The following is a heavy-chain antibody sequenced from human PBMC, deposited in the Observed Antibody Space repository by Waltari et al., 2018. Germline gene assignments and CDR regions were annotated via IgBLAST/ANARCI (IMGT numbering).Heavy chain of an antibody. V-gene: IGHV3-30*18. CDR3: AKTSGGVGWLQPRFGLDY. D-gene: IGHD3-10*01. J-gene: IGHJ4*02. Sequence: QVQLVESGGGVVQPGRSLRLSCAASGFTFSSYGMHWVRQAPGKGLEWVAVISYDGSNKYYADSVKGRFTISRDNSKNTLYLQMNSLRAEDTAVYYCAKTSGGVGWLQPRFGLDYWGQGTLVTVSS. CDR2: ISYDGSNK. CDR1: GFTFSSYG.